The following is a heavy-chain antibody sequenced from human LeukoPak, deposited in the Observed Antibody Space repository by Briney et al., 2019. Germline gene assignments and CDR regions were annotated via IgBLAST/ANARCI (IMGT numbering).Heavy chain of an antibody. Sequence: GGSLRPSCAASGFTFSSYAMSWVRQTPGKGLEWVSAISGSGSSTYYADSVKGRFTISRDNSKNTLYLQMNSLRAEDTAVYYCAKEMRPYDILTGYFPTWGQGTLVTVSS. CDR1: GFTFSSYA. D-gene: IGHD3-9*01. CDR2: ISGSGSST. CDR3: AKEMRPYDILTGYFPT. J-gene: IGHJ5*02. V-gene: IGHV3-23*01.